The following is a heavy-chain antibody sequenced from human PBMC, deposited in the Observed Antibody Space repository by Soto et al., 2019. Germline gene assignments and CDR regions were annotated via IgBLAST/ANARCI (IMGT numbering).Heavy chain of an antibody. CDR3: ARESEDLTSNFDY. CDR1: GFTFSSYA. Sequence: LSCAASGFTFSSYAMSWVRQAPGKGLEWVSAISGSGGSTYYGDSMKGRFTISRDNAKNSLYLEMNSLRAEDTAVYYCARESEDLTSNFDYWGQGTLVTVSS. J-gene: IGHJ4*02. CDR2: ISGSGGST. V-gene: IGHV3-23*01.